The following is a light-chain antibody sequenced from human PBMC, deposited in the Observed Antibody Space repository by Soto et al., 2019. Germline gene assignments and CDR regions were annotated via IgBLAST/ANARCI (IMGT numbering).Light chain of an antibody. J-gene: IGKJ1*01. V-gene: IGKV1-39*01. CDR3: QQSYSTTWT. CDR2: AAS. CDR1: QGISTY. Sequence: DIQMTQSPSSLSESAGDRVTITCRASQGISTYLNWYQQKPGKAPKLLIYAASGLQSGVPSRFSGSGSETDFTLTISSLQPEDFATSSCQQSYSTTWTFGQGTKVEIQ.